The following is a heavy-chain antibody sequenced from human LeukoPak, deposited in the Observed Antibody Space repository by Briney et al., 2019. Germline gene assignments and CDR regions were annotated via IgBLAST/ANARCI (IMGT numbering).Heavy chain of an antibody. CDR3: AGAVKGNWFDP. CDR2: IYYSGST. Sequence: GSLRLSCAASGFTFSSYAMSWVRQPPGKGLEWIGYIYYSGSTNYNPSLKSRVTISVDTSKNQFSLKLSSVTAADTAVYYCAGAVKGNWFDPWGQGTLVTVSS. D-gene: IGHD6-19*01. V-gene: IGHV4-59*08. J-gene: IGHJ5*02. CDR1: GFTFSSYA.